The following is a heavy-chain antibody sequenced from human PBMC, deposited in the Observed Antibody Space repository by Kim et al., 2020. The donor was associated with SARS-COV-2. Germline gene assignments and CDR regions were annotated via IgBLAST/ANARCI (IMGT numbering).Heavy chain of an antibody. Sequence: GGSLRLSCSASGFTFSSYAMHWVRQAPGKGLEYVSAISSNGGSTYYVDSVKGRFTISRDNSKNTLYLQMSSLRAEDTAVYYCVKDSHYYGSGGTFDYWGQGTLVTVSS. CDR2: ISSNGGST. CDR3: VKDSHYYGSGGTFDY. V-gene: IGHV3-64D*06. J-gene: IGHJ4*02. D-gene: IGHD3-10*01. CDR1: GFTFSSYA.